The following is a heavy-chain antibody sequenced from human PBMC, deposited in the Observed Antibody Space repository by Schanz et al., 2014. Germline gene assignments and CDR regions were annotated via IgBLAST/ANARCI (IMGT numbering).Heavy chain of an antibody. CDR2: ISGSGTTT. CDR3: ARQALWFGDNCFDP. V-gene: IGHV3-23*01. CDR1: GFTFRGYA. Sequence: EVQLLESGGGLVQPGGSLRLSCAASGFTFRGYAMSWVRQAPGRGLEWVAGISGSGTTTYYAASVKGRFTISRDNSKNTLYLQMSSLTTEDTAVYYGARQALWFGDNCFDPWGQGTLVTVSS. D-gene: IGHD3-10*01. J-gene: IGHJ5*02.